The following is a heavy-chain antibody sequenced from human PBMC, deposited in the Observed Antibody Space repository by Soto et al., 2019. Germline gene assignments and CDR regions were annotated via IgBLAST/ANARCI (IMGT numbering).Heavy chain of an antibody. V-gene: IGHV1-69*13. CDR1: GGTFSSYA. J-gene: IGHJ5*02. CDR2: IIPIFGTA. CDR3: ARGYCSGGSCYSNWFDP. D-gene: IGHD2-15*01. Sequence: GASVKVSCKASGGTFSSYAISWVRQAPGQGLEWMGGIIPIFGTANYAQKFQGRVTITADESMSTAYMELSSLRSEDTAVYYCARGYCSGGSCYSNWFDPWGQGTLVTVSS.